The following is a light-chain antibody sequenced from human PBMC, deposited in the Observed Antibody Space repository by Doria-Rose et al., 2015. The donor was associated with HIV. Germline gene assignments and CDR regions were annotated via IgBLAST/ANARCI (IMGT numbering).Light chain of an antibody. Sequence: EIVMTQSPGTLSLSPGERATLSCRASQSFSSTYLAWYQQKPGQAPSRLIYDGSTRATGITDRFSASGSGTDFTLTINRLEPEDFALYYCRQYGTSWTFGQGTKVEI. CDR2: DGS. CDR3: RQYGTSWT. J-gene: IGKJ1*01. V-gene: IGKV3-20*01. CDR1: QSFSSTY.